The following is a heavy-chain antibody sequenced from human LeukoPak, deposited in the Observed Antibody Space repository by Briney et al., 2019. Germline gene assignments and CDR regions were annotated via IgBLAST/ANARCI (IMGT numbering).Heavy chain of an antibody. V-gene: IGHV1-18*01. Sequence: GASVKVSCKASGYSFTNFGITWVRQAPGQGLEWMGWISAYNGNTDYAQNFQGRVTATADTSTSTAYMELRGLRSDDTAVYYCARSGCSAGTCYSQTVKFDYWGQGTLVTVSS. CDR1: GYSFTNFG. CDR2: ISAYNGNT. J-gene: IGHJ4*02. D-gene: IGHD2-15*01. CDR3: ARSGCSAGTCYSQTVKFDY.